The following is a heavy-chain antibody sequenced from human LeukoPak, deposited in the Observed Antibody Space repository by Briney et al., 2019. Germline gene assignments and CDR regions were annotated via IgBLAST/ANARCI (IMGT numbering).Heavy chain of an antibody. J-gene: IGHJ4*02. Sequence: GGSLRLSCAASGFIFRNYAMSWVRQAPGKGLEWVSAITCSGDTTYYADSVKGRFTISSDNSKNTLYVEMNTLRAEDTAVYYCAKWGDYDILTGYYVSDFWGQGTLVTVSS. CDR2: ITCSGDTT. CDR3: AKWGDYDILTGYYVSDF. V-gene: IGHV3-23*01. D-gene: IGHD3-9*01. CDR1: GFIFRNYA.